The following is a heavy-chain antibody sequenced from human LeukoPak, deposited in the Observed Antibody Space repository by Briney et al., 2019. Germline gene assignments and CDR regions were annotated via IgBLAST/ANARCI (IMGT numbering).Heavy chain of an antibody. CDR1: GFTFSSYA. CDR2: ISGSGGST. V-gene: IGHV3-23*01. J-gene: IGHJ4*02. Sequence: PGGSLRLSCAASGFTFSSYAMSWVRQAPGKGLEWVSGISGSGGSTYYADSVKGRFTISRDNSKNTLYLQMNSLRAEDTAVYYCAHRITMIVVGPHYWGQGTLVTVSS. D-gene: IGHD3-22*01. CDR3: AHRITMIVVGPHY.